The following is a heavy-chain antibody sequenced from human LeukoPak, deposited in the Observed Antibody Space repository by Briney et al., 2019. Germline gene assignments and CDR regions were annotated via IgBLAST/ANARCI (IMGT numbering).Heavy chain of an antibody. D-gene: IGHD3-10*01. CDR3: ASRRMGFGELLIAFDI. CDR2: INHSGST. V-gene: IGHV4-34*01. J-gene: IGHJ3*02. CDR1: GGSFSGYY. Sequence: PSETLSLTCAVYGGSFSGYYWSWIRQPPGKWLEWIGEINHSGSTNYNPSLKSRVTISVDTSKNQFSLKLSSVTAADTAVYYCASRRMGFGELLIAFDIWGRGTMVTVSS.